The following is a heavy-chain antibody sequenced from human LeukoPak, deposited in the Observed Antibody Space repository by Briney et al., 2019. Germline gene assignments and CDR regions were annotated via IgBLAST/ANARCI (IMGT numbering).Heavy chain of an antibody. D-gene: IGHD2-15*01. V-gene: IGHV4-34*01. J-gene: IGHJ3*02. CDR1: GGSFSGYY. CDR3: ARGTLGYCSGGSCYSARHAFDI. Sequence: SETLSLTCAVYGGSFSGYYWSWLRQPPGKGLEWIEEINHSGSTNYNPSLKSRVTISVDSSKNQFSLKLSSVTAADTAVYYCARGTLGYCSGGSCYSARHAFDIWGQGTMVTVSS. CDR2: INHSGST.